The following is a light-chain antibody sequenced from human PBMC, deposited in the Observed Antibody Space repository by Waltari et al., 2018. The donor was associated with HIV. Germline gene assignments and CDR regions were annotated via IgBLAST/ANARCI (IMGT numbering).Light chain of an antibody. CDR2: DVS. Sequence: QSALTQPSPVSRSHGQSITPYSTGPIRHARGYNYVPCDQQHPGKAPKLMIYDVSNRPSGVSNRFSGSKSGNTASLTISGLQAEDEADYYCSSYTSSSTPVVFGTGTKVTVL. CDR1: IRHARGYNY. CDR3: SSYTSSSTPVV. J-gene: IGLJ1*01. V-gene: IGLV2-14*03.